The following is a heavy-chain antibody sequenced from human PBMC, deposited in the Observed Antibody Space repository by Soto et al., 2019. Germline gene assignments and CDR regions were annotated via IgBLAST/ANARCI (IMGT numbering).Heavy chain of an antibody. V-gene: IGHV3-23*01. CDR1: GFTFSSYA. D-gene: IGHD3-3*01. J-gene: IGHJ3*02. Sequence: GGSLRLSCAASGFTFSSYAMNWVRQAPGKGLEWVSAISDSGDGTYYADSVKGRFTISRDNSKNTLFLQMNSLRAEDTAVYYCAKDLTIFGVVIRDPFDIWGQGTLVTVSS. CDR2: ISDSGDGT. CDR3: AKDLTIFGVVIRDPFDI.